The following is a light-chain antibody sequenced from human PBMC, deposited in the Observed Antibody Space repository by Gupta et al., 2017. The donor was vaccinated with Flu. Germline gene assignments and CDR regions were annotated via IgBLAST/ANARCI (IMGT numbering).Light chain of an antibody. CDR1: QNVLSSSNNKNF. Sequence: DIVMTQSADSLAVSLVDTATISCQSSQNVLSSSNNKNFLVAYQQKPGQRPKLPIYWVSPRGPRVPHTFTGTGSVGHFTLTISSRQGQNMALYITERDMGAPLTFGEGTQVEIK. CDR2: WVS. CDR3: ERDMGAPLT. J-gene: IGKJ4*01. V-gene: IGKV4-1*01.